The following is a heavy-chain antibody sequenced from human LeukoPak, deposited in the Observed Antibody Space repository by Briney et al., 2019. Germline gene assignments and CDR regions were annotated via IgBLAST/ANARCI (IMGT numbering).Heavy chain of an antibody. Sequence: AGSLRLSCAASGFTFSSYAMHWVRQAPGKGLEWVAVISYTISRDNSKNTLYLQMNSLRAEDTAVYYCARLCGGDRYDFDYWGQGTLVTVSS. V-gene: IGHV3-30*04. CDR1: GFTFSSYA. J-gene: IGHJ4*02. D-gene: IGHD2-21*02. CDR3: ARLCGGDRYDFDY. CDR2: IS.